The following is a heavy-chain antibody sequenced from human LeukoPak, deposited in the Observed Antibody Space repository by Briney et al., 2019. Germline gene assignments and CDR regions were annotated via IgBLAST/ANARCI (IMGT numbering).Heavy chain of an antibody. J-gene: IGHJ4*02. V-gene: IGHV3-30*18. CDR1: GFTFSSYG. CDR3: AKDSTRYYGVLTVNLREKGALDY. CDR2: ISYDGSNK. D-gene: IGHD3-9*01. Sequence: GGSLRLSCAASGFTFSSYGMHWVRQAPGKGLEWVAVISYDGSNKYYADSVRGRFTVSKDNSKNTLYLQMNSLRAEDTAVYYCAKDSTRYYGVLTVNLREKGALDYWGQGTLVTVSS.